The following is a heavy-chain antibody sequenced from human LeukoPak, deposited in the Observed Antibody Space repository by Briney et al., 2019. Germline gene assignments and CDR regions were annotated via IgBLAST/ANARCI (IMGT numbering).Heavy chain of an antibody. CDR2: IYYSGST. CDR1: GGSIRSSSYY. D-gene: IGHD6-19*01. CDR3: ARQVVAVAGTGYFDY. Sequence: SETLSLTCTVSGGSIRSSSYYWGWIRQPPGKGLEWIESIYYSGSTYYNASLKSRGTISVDTSKNQFSLKLNSVTAADTAVYFCARQVVAVAGTGYFDYWGQGTLVTVSS. J-gene: IGHJ4*02. V-gene: IGHV4-39*01.